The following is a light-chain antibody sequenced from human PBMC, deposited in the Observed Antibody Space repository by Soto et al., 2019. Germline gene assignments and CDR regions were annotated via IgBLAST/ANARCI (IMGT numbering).Light chain of an antibody. J-gene: IGKJ4*01. CDR3: QQYKDWPPLT. CDR2: GAS. CDR1: QNVNIN. V-gene: IGKV3D-15*01. Sequence: EIVMTQSPVTLSVSPGERVTLSCRASQNVNINLAWYQQRPGQTPRVLIYGASNRASGIPDGFSGNGSGTNFDLTISNLEPDDFAPYYCQQYKDWPPLTFGGGNRVEI.